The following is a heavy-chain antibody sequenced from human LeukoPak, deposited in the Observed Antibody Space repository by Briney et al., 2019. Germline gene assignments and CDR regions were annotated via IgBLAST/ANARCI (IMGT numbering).Heavy chain of an antibody. CDR2: IKNDGSRT. V-gene: IGHV3-74*01. CDR1: GFTLSSYW. D-gene: IGHD3-22*01. CDR3: AREPELSGYSFFDY. J-gene: IGHJ4*02. Sequence: GGSLRLSCAASGFTLSSYWMHWVRQAPGKGLVWVSRIKNDGSRTTYADSVKGRFTISRDNAKNTLYLQMNSLRAEDTAVYYCAREPELSGYSFFDYWGQGTLVTVSS.